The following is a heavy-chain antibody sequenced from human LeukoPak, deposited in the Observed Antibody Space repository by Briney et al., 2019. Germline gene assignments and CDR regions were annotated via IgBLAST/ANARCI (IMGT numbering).Heavy chain of an antibody. V-gene: IGHV3-30*01. CDR3: ASDSLPAAILYYFDY. D-gene: IGHD2-2*02. Sequence: GRSLRLSCAASGFTFSSYAMHWVCQAPGKGLEWVAVISYDGSNKYYADSVEGRFTISRDNSKNTLYLQMNSLRAEDTAVYYCASDSLPAAILYYFDYWGQGTLVTVSS. J-gene: IGHJ4*02. CDR1: GFTFSSYA. CDR2: ISYDGSNK.